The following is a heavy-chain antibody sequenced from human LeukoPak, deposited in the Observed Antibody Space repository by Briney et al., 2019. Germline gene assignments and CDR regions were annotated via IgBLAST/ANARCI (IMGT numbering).Heavy chain of an antibody. Sequence: SETLSLTCTVSGXSIRSYYWSWIRQPPGKGLEWIGYIYYSGSTNYNPSLKSRVTISVDTSKNQFSLKLSSVTAADTAVYYCARGSGSADFDYWGQGTLVTVSS. CDR1: GXSIRSYY. CDR2: IYYSGST. V-gene: IGHV4-59*01. D-gene: IGHD1-26*01. J-gene: IGHJ4*02. CDR3: ARGSGSADFDY.